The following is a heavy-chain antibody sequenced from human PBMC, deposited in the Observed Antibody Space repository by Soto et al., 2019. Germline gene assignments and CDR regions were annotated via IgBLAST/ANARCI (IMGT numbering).Heavy chain of an antibody. D-gene: IGHD6-19*01. Sequence: QVQLQQWGAGLLKPSETLSLTCAVYGGSFSGYYWSWIRQSPGKGLEWIGEINHSGSTNYNPSLKSRVTISVDTSKNQFSLKLSSVTAADTPVYYCARGMAVAGHYFDSWGQGTLVTVSS. CDR3: ARGMAVAGHYFDS. J-gene: IGHJ4*02. CDR2: INHSGST. V-gene: IGHV4-34*01. CDR1: GGSFSGYY.